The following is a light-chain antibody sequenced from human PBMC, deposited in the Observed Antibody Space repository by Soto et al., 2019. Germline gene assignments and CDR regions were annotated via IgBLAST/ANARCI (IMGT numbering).Light chain of an antibody. Sequence: QSVLTQPPSVSGAPGQRVTISCTGSSSNIGAGYDVHWYQQLPGAAPKLLIYGNSNRPSGVPDRFSGSKSGTSASLAITGFQGEDGGDYYCLSYDSSLSGWVFGGGTKLTVL. CDR1: SSNIGAGYD. V-gene: IGLV1-40*01. CDR3: LSYDSSLSGWV. CDR2: GNS. J-gene: IGLJ3*02.